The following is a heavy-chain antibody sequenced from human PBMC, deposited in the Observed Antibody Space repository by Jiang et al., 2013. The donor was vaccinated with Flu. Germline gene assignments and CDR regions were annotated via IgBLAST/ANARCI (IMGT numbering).Heavy chain of an antibody. V-gene: IGHV1-2*02. CDR3: ARDEYCSGGSCLNGDY. D-gene: IGHD2-15*01. Sequence: RQAPGQGLEWMGWINPNSGGTNYAQKFQGRVTMTRDTSISTAYMELSRLRSDDTAVYYCARDEYCSGGSCLNGDYWGQGTLVTVSS. J-gene: IGHJ4*02. CDR2: INPNSGGT.